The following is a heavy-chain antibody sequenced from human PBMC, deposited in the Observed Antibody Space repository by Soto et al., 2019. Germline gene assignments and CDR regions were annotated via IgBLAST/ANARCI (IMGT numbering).Heavy chain of an antibody. Sequence: GGSLRLSCAASGFTFSSYAMHWVRQAPGKGLEWVAVISYDGSNKYYADSVKGRFTISRDNSKNTLYLQMNSLRVEDTAVYYCARDPHGRTPYFDYWGQGTLVTVSS. CDR3: ARDPHGRTPYFDY. J-gene: IGHJ4*02. CDR2: ISYDGSNK. V-gene: IGHV3-30-3*01. D-gene: IGHD1-26*01. CDR1: GFTFSSYA.